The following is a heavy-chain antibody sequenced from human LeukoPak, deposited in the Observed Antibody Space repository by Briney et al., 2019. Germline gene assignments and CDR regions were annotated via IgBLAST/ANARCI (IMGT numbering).Heavy chain of an antibody. Sequence: SETLSLTCTVSGGSVSSSSYYWGWIRQPPGKGLEWTGSIYYSGSTYYNPSLQSRVTISVDTSKNHFSLKLRSVTAADTAVYHCARHVFHSSTWYGPIDYWGQGTLVTVSS. V-gene: IGHV4-39*01. CDR2: IYYSGST. CDR3: ARHVFHSSTWYGPIDY. CDR1: GGSVSSSSYY. D-gene: IGHD6-13*01. J-gene: IGHJ4*02.